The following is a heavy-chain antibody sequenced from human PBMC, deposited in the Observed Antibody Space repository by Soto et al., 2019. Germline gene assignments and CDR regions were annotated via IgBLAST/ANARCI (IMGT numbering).Heavy chain of an antibody. D-gene: IGHD7-27*01. CDR1: GGSCSGYY. V-gene: IGHV4-34*01. CDR2: INHSGST. Sequence: QVQLQQWGAGLLKPSETLSLTCAVYGGSCSGYYWNWIRQPPGKGLEWIGEINHSGSTNYNPSLKSRVTISVDTSKKQFSLELSSVTAAVTAVYYCARGWGTIFDYWGQGTLVTVSS. CDR3: ARGWGTIFDY. J-gene: IGHJ4*02.